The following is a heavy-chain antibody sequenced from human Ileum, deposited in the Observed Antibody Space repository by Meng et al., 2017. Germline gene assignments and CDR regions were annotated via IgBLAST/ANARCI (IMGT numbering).Heavy chain of an antibody. Sequence: QVQLQESCPGLVKPSETLSLTCSVSGGSITNYYLIWIRQSPGKGLEWLGNSHKTGGSNDNPSLSSRLTIWMDTSNNQFSLELASLTAADTALYYCAIGWGWTADHWGQGILVTVSS. CDR3: AIGWGWTADH. J-gene: IGHJ5*02. D-gene: IGHD3-10*01. V-gene: IGHV4-59*03. CDR2: SHKTGGS. CDR1: GGSITNYY.